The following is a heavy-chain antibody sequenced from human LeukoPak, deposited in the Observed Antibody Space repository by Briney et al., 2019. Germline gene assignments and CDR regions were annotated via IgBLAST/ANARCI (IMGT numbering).Heavy chain of an antibody. CDR1: GGXFRGYY. Sequence: PSETLSLTCAVYGGXFRGYYWSWIRQPPGKGLEWIGEINHSGSTNYNPSLKSRVTISLDTSMKKFSLKLNSVTAADTAVYYCASTERCSTTCPLDYWGQRTVVTVSS. V-gene: IGHV4-34*01. J-gene: IGHJ4*02. D-gene: IGHD2-2*01. CDR3: ASTERCSTTCPLDY. CDR2: INHSGST.